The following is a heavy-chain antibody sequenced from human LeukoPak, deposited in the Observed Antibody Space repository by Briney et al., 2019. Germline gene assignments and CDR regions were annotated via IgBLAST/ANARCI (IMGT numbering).Heavy chain of an antibody. CDR1: GFNFNTFS. V-gene: IGHV3-21*01. CDR3: ARERASSSWYGDAFDI. D-gene: IGHD6-13*01. CDR2: ISSTSNYI. J-gene: IGHJ3*02. Sequence: GGSLRLSCAVSGFNFNTFSMNWVRQAPGKGPEWVSSISSTSNYIYYAESVKGRFAVSRDNAKNSLYLQMNSLRAEDTAVYYCARERASSSWYGDAFDIWGQGTMVTVSS.